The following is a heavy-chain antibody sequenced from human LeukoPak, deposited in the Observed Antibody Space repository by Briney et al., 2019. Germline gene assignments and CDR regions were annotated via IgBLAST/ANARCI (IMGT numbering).Heavy chain of an antibody. V-gene: IGHV3-7*01. J-gene: IGHJ4*02. Sequence: GGSLRLSCTVSGFTFGCHWLNWVRQAPGKGLEWVANIKYDGSERNYADSVEGRFTISRDNSKNSVFLQTNSLRVEDTAVYYCATRNNLEYWGRGTLVTVSS. D-gene: IGHD1/OR15-1a*01. CDR2: IKYDGSER. CDR3: ATRNNLEY. CDR1: GFTFGCHW.